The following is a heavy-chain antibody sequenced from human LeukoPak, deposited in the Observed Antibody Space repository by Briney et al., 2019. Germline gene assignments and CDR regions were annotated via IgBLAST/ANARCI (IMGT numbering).Heavy chain of an antibody. CDR1: GFTFREYY. J-gene: IGHJ6*02. D-gene: IGHD1-1*01. Sequence: PGGSLTLSCAASGFTFREYYMSWIRQPAGKGLEWVSYISSSGSTIYYADSLKGRFTISRDNAKNSLYLQLNSLRAEDTAVYYCARDLELERRPALEDYYYYYGMDVWGQGTTVTVSS. CDR2: ISSSGSTI. V-gene: IGHV3-11*01. CDR3: ARDLELERRPALEDYYYYYGMDV.